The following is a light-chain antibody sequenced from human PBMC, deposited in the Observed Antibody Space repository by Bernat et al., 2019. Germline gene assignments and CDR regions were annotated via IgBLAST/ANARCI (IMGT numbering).Light chain of an antibody. CDR3: NSRDSSDDLPYV. CDR1: SLRKYF. J-gene: IGLJ1*01. CDR2: GKN. V-gene: IGLV3-19*01. Sequence: SSELTQDPAVSVALGQTVKITCQGDSLRKYFASWYQQKPGRAPVLVIYGKNNRPSGIPDRFSASRSGTTASLTITGAQAEDEADYYCNSRDSSDDLPYVFGPGTTVTVL.